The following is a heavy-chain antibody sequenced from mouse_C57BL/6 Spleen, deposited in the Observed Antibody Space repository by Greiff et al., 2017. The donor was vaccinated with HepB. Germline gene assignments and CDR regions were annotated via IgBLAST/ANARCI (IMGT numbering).Heavy chain of an antibody. Sequence: QVQLQQPGAELVRPGSSVKLSCKASGYTFTSYWMHWVKQRPIQGLEWIGNIDPSDSETHYNQKFKDKATLTVDKSSSTAYMQLSSLTSEDSAVYYCARSGYSNRYAMDYWGQGTSVTVSS. CDR2: IDPSDSET. J-gene: IGHJ4*01. D-gene: IGHD2-5*01. V-gene: IGHV1-52*01. CDR1: GYTFTSYW. CDR3: ARSGYSNRYAMDY.